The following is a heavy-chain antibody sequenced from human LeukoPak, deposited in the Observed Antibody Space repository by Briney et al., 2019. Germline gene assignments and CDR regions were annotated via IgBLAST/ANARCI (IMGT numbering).Heavy chain of an antibody. D-gene: IGHD2-15*01. CDR1: GFTFSSYA. J-gene: IGHJ3*02. CDR2: ISGSGGST. CDR3: AKDGYCSGGSCYSVDAFDI. V-gene: IGHV3-23*01. Sequence: HAGGSLRLSCAASGFTFSSYAMSWVRQAPGKGLEWVSAISGSGGSTYYADSVKGRFTISRDNSKNTLYLQMNSLRAVDTAVYYCAKDGYCSGGSCYSVDAFDIWGQGTMVTVSS.